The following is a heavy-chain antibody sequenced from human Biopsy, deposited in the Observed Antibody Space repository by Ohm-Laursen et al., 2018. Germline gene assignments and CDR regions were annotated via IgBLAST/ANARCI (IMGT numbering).Heavy chain of an antibody. CDR3: ARSFGVVINFEHNWFDP. CDR1: GATFSNYA. J-gene: IGHJ5*02. V-gene: IGHV1-69*06. CDR2: LNPMFGTA. D-gene: IGHD3-3*01. Sequence: GSSVKVSCKASGATFSNYAINWLRQAPGQGLEWMGGLNPMFGTAKYAQRVQGRVTITADKSTSTADMELSSLRSDDTAVYYCARSFGVVINFEHNWFDPWGQGTLVTVSS.